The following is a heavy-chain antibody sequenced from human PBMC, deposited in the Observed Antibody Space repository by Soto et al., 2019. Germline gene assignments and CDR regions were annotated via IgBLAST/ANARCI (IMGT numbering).Heavy chain of an antibody. J-gene: IGHJ6*02. CDR1: GGSISSGDYY. Sequence: SETLSLTCTVSGGSISSGDYYWSWIRQPPGKGLEWIGYIYYSGSTYYNPSLKSRVTISVDTSKNQFSLKLSSVTAADTAVYNCARNYDFWSGYYDGSDYYYGMDVWGQGTTVTVSS. CDR2: IYYSGST. D-gene: IGHD3-3*01. V-gene: IGHV4-30-4*01. CDR3: ARNYDFWSGYYDGSDYYYGMDV.